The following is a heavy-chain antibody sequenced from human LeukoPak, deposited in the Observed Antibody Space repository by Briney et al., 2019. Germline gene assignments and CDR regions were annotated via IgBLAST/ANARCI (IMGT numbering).Heavy chain of an antibody. CDR1: GFTFSSYD. V-gene: IGHV3-23*01. CDR3: TKGRTSGFYSHFEY. J-gene: IGHJ4*02. Sequence: GGSLRLSCAASGFTFSSYDMSWVRQAPGKGLEWVSVIGGRGGSTNYADSVKGRFTFSGDTSRNILYLQMNSLRPEDTAVYYCTKGRTSGFYSHFEYWGQGTLVTVSS. CDR2: IGGRGGST. D-gene: IGHD3-22*01.